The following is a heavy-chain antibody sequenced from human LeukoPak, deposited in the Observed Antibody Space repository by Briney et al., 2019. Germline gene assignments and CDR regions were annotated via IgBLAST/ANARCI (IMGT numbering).Heavy chain of an antibody. CDR1: GFAFSAYT. J-gene: IGHJ3*02. CDR2: ISDNGDST. V-gene: IGHV3-64*04. D-gene: IGHD3-16*01. Sequence: GGSLRLSCSASGFAFSAYTIHWVRQAPGKGLKYVSAISDNGDSTYYADSVKGRFTISRDNSKNTLYLQMNSLRAGDTAVYYCARWGRDLDAFDIWGQGTMVTVSS. CDR3: ARWGRDLDAFDI.